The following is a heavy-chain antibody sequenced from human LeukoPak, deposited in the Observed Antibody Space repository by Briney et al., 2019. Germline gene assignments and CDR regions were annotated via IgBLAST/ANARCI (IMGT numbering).Heavy chain of an antibody. V-gene: IGHV3-21*01. D-gene: IGHD1-26*01. CDR1: AFSFSDYS. Sequence: PGGSLRLSCAASAFSFSDYSMNWVRQAPGKGLEWVSSISSRSRHVYYAASVQGRFTISRDDAKNSLYLQMNSLRVEGMAVYYCVKDLMGRFLMGGTKAYLHHWGQSTLVTVSS. CDR2: ISSRSRHV. J-gene: IGHJ1*01. CDR3: VKDLMGRFLMGGTKAYLHH.